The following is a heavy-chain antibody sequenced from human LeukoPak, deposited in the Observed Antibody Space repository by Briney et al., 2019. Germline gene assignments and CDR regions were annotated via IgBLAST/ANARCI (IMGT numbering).Heavy chain of an antibody. CDR1: GFTSSSYA. D-gene: IGHD2-2*01. Sequence: PGGSLRLSCAASGFTSSSYAMSWVRQAPGKGLEWVSAISGSGGSTYYADSVKGRFTISRDNSKNTLYLQMNSLRAEDTAVYYCAKGYCSSTSCYARFDPWGQGTLVTVSS. J-gene: IGHJ5*02. CDR2: ISGSGGST. V-gene: IGHV3-23*01. CDR3: AKGYCSSTSCYARFDP.